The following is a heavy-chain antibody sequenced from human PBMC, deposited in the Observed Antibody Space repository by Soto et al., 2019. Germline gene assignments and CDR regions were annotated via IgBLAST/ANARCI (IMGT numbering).Heavy chain of an antibody. J-gene: IGHJ5*02. CDR3: ARVRSGYYWFDP. CDR1: GGSISSGGFY. Sequence: SETLSLTCTVSGGSISSGGFYWSWIRQHPGKGLEWIGYIYYSGSTYYNPSLKSRVTISVDTSKNQFSLKLSSVTAADTAVYYCARVRSGYYWFDPWGPGTLVTVSS. CDR2: IYYSGST. D-gene: IGHD3-22*01. V-gene: IGHV4-31*03.